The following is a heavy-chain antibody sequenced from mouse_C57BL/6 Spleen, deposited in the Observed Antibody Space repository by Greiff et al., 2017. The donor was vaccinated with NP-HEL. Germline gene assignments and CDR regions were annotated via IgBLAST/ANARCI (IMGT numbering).Heavy chain of an antibody. CDR2: ISSGGDYI. CDR3: TSGADYGSSHWYFDV. V-gene: IGHV5-9-1*02. J-gene: IGHJ1*03. Sequence: EVKVEESGEGLVKPGGSLKLSCAASGFTFSSYAMSWVRQTPEKRLEWVAYISSGGDYIYYADTVKGRFTISRDNARNTLYLQMSSLKSEDTAMYYCTSGADYGSSHWYFDVWGTGTTVTVSS. CDR1: GFTFSSYA. D-gene: IGHD1-1*01.